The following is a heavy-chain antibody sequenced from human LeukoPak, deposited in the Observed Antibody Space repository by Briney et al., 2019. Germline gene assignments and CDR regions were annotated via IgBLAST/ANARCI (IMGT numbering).Heavy chain of an antibody. CDR1: GGSISSGGYS. CDR2: IYHSGST. J-gene: IGHJ5*02. D-gene: IGHD3-16*02. V-gene: IGHV4-30-2*01. Sequence: PSETLSLTCVVSGGSISSGGYSWSWIRQPPGKGLEWIGYIYHSGSTYYNPSLKSRVTISVDRSKNQFSLKLSSVTAADTAVYYCARVQSYNWFDPWGQGTLVTVSS. CDR3: ARVQSYNWFDP.